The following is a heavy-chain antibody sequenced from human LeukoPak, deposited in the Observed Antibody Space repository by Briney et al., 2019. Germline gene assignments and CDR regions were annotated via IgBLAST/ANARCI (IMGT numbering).Heavy chain of an antibody. CDR3: ARDLTSGFVDAFDI. CDR1: GFTFSSYS. Sequence: GGSLRLFCAASGFTFSSYSMNCVRQAPGKGLEWVSYISISSSTIYYADSVKGRFTISRDNAKNSLYLQMNSLRAEDTAVYYCARDLTSGFVDAFDIWGQGTMVTVSS. J-gene: IGHJ3*02. V-gene: IGHV3-48*01. D-gene: IGHD1-1*01. CDR2: ISISSSTI.